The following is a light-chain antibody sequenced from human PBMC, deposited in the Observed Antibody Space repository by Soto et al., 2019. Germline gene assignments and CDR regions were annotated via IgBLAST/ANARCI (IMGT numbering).Light chain of an antibody. V-gene: IGLV1-44*01. Sequence: QSVLTQPPSASGTPGQTVTISCSGSSSNIGSDAVHWYQQLPGTAPKLLIHNNDQRPSGVPDRFSGSKSGTSASLAISGLQSDDEADYYCATWDDSLNGVVFGGGTQVTVL. CDR1: SSNIGSDA. CDR2: NND. CDR3: ATWDDSLNGVV. J-gene: IGLJ2*01.